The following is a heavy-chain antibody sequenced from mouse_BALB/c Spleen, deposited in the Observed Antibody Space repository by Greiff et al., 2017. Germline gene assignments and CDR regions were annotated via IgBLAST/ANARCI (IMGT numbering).Heavy chain of an antibody. J-gene: IGHJ2*01. CDR2: IDPANGNT. D-gene: IGHD1-2*01. CDR3: ARGLLRLLYYFDY. Sequence: VQLQQSGAELVKPGASVKLSCTASGFNIKDTYMHWVKQRPEQGLEWIGRIDPANGNTKYDPKFQGKATITADTSSNTAYLQLSSLTSEDTAVYYCARGLLRLLYYFDYWGQGTTLTVSS. CDR1: GFNIKDTY. V-gene: IGHV14-3*02.